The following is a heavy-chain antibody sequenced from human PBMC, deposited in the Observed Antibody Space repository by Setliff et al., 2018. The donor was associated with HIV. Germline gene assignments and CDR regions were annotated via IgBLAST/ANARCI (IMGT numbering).Heavy chain of an antibody. Sequence: PSETLSLTCTVYGGSFSNYYTNWIRQPPGKGLEWIGELSPSGTTRPNPSLQSRVIISLDTSKNQFSLKLTSVTAADTAVYYCARVEGATATLTDWGQGTLVTVSS. V-gene: IGHV4-34*01. CDR3: ARVEGATATLTD. CDR1: GGSFSNYY. J-gene: IGHJ4*02. D-gene: IGHD1-26*01. CDR2: LSPSGTT.